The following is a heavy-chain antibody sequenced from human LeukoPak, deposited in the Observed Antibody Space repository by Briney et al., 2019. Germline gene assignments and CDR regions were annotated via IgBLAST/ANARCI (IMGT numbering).Heavy chain of an antibody. CDR2: ISSSSSYI. CDR1: GFTFSSYS. Sequence: PGGSLRPSCAASGFTFSSYSMNWVRQAPGKGLEWVSSISSSSSYIYYADSVKGRFTISRDNAKNSLYLQMNSLRAEDTAVYYCARDDYSNEEFDYWGQGTLVTVSS. V-gene: IGHV3-21*01. J-gene: IGHJ4*02. CDR3: ARDDYSNEEFDY. D-gene: IGHD4-4*01.